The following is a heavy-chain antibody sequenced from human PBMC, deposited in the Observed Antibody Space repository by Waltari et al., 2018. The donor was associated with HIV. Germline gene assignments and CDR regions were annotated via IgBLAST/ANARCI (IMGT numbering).Heavy chain of an antibody. D-gene: IGHD3-16*01. CDR2: MYYSGTA. Sequence: QLHLQESGPGLVKPSETLSLTCSVSGASISSSSYYWAWFRQPPGKGLEWIGAMYYSGTAYYNPSVKSPVSASLDASKNELSLKLTSVTATDTALYYCARLRFHSLYYFDSWGPGILVTVSS. CDR1: GASISSSSYY. V-gene: IGHV4-39*01. J-gene: IGHJ4*02. CDR3: ARLRFHSLYYFDS.